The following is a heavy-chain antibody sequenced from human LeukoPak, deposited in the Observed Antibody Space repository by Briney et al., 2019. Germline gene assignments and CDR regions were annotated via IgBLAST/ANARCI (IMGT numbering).Heavy chain of an antibody. J-gene: IGHJ3*02. CDR3: ANLDSGDFDASDI. CDR1: GFTFSSYA. D-gene: IGHD4-17*01. V-gene: IGHV3-23*01. Sequence: GGSLRLSCAASGFTFSSYAMSWVRQAPGKGLEWVSAISGSGGSTYYADSVKGRFTISRDNSKNTLYLQMNSLRAEDTAVYYCANLDSGDFDASDIWGQGTMVTVSS. CDR2: ISGSGGST.